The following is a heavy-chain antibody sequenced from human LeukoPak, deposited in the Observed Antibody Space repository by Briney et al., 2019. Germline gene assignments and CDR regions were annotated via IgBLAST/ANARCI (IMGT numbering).Heavy chain of an antibody. CDR2: FDPEDGET. Sequence: ASVKVSCKVSGYTLTELSMYWVRQAPGKGLEWMGGFDPEDGETIYAQKFQGRVTMTEDTSTDTAYMELSSLRSEDTAVYYCATSYSGGRDAFDIWGQGTMVTVSS. J-gene: IGHJ3*02. CDR1: GYTLTELS. D-gene: IGHD1-26*01. V-gene: IGHV1-24*01. CDR3: ATSYSGGRDAFDI.